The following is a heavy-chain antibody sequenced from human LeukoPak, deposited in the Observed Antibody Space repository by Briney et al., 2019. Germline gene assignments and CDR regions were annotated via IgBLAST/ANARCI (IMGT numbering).Heavy chain of an antibody. CDR2: INHSGST. CDR1: GGSFSGYY. V-gene: IGHV4-34*01. CDR3: ARGPRYYGSESYFPRNYYYYYYMDV. J-gene: IGHJ6*03. D-gene: IGHD3-10*01. Sequence: PSETLSLTCAVYGGSFSGYYWSWIRQPPGKGLEWIGEINHSGSTNYNPSLKSRVTISVDTSKNQFSLKLSSVTAADTAVYYCARGPRYYGSESYFPRNYYYYYYMDVWGKGTTVTVSS.